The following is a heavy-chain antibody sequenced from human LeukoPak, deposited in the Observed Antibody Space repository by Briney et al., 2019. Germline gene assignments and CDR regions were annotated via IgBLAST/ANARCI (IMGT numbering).Heavy chain of an antibody. Sequence: GGSLRLSCAASGFTFSSYWMSWVRQAPGKGLEWVASIKQDGSAKYYVDSVKSRFTISRDNAKNSLYLQMNSLRAEDTAVYYCARGRDGYNLDYYGMDVWGQGTTVTVSS. J-gene: IGHJ6*02. V-gene: IGHV3-7*03. D-gene: IGHD5-24*01. CDR3: ARGRDGYNLDYYGMDV. CDR1: GFTFSSYW. CDR2: IKQDGSAK.